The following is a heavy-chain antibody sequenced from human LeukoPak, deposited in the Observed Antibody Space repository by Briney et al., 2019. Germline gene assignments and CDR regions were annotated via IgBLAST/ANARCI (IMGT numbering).Heavy chain of an antibody. CDR2: ISSSSSYI. J-gene: IGHJ4*02. Sequence: PGGSLRLSCAASGFTFSSYSMNWVRQAPGKGLEWVSSISSSSSYIYYADSVKGRFTISRDNAKNSLYLQMNSLRAEDTAVYYCARDKGFDFSRGYGSGSPRWGQGTLVTVSS. D-gene: IGHD3-10*01. CDR3: ARDKGFDFSRGYGSGSPR. CDR1: GFTFSSYS. V-gene: IGHV3-21*01.